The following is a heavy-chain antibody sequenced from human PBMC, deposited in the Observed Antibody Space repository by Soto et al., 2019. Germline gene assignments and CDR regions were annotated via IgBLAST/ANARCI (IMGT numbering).Heavy chain of an antibody. V-gene: IGHV3-33*01. Sequence: GGSLRLSCAASGFTFSSYGMHWVRQAPGKGLEWVAVIWYDGSNKYYADSVKGRFTISRDNSKNTLYLQMNSLRAEDTAVYYCARGLGKQQLPDDYWGQGTLVTVSS. CDR2: IWYDGSNK. CDR3: ARGLGKQQLPDDY. D-gene: IGHD6-13*01. CDR1: GFTFSSYG. J-gene: IGHJ4*02.